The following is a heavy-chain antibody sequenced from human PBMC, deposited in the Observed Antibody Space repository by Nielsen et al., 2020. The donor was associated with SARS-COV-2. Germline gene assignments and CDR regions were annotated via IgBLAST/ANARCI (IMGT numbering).Heavy chain of an antibody. CDR2: ISYDGSNK. D-gene: IGHD5-18*01. Sequence: GGSLRLSCAASGFTFDDYAMHWVRQAPGKGLEWVAVISYDGSNKYYADSVKGRFTISRDNSKNTLYLQMNSLRAEDTALYYCAKLLVDTAMANDYWGQGTLVTVSS. CDR3: AKLLVDTAMANDY. CDR1: GFTFDDYA. V-gene: IGHV3-30*18. J-gene: IGHJ4*02.